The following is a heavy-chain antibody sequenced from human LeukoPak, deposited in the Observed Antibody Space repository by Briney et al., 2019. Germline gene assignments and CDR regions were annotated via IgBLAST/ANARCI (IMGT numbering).Heavy chain of an antibody. CDR2: FYTFGTT. D-gene: IGHD1-14*01. Sequence: SETLSLTCTVSGGSITKSYWSWIRQPAGRGLEWIGRFYTFGTTNYNSSLKSRVTMSAHTAKNQFSLKLNSVTAADTAVYYCARFDNHSPRFDPWGQGILVTVSS. CDR3: ARFDNHSPRFDP. CDR1: GGSITKSY. J-gene: IGHJ5*02. V-gene: IGHV4-4*07.